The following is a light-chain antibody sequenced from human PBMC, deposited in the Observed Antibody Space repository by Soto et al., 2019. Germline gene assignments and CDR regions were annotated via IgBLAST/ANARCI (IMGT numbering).Light chain of an antibody. J-gene: IGLJ1*01. CDR2: DTT. CDR3: LLSYNGPYV. V-gene: IGLV7-46*01. Sequence: QAFLTQEPSLTLSPGGTVTLTCVSSTGAVTNGHYPYLFQQKPGQAARTLIYDTTNRHSWTPARFSGSLLGGKAALTLSGAQPEDEAEYYCLLSYNGPYVFGTGTKVTVL. CDR1: TGAVTNGHY.